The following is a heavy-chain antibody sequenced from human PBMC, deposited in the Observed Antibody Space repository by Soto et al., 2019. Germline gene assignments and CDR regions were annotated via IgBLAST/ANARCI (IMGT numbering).Heavy chain of an antibody. CDR1: GFTFSDYY. CDR3: ARDPAQYCSGGSCYSRRYYYGMDV. D-gene: IGHD2-15*01. Sequence: PGGSLRLSCAASGFTFSDYYMSWIRQAPGKGLEWVSYISSSGSTIYYADSVKGRFTISRDNAKNSLYLQMNSLRAEDTAVYYCARDPAQYCSGGSCYSRRYYYGMDVWGQGTTVTVSS. J-gene: IGHJ6*02. CDR2: ISSSGSTI. V-gene: IGHV3-11*01.